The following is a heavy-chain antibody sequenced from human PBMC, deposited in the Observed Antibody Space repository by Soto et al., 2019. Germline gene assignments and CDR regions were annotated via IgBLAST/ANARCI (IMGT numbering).Heavy chain of an antibody. J-gene: IGHJ3*02. Sequence: GVSLRPSCAASGFTFSSYGMHWVRQAPGKGLEWVALIWFDGSDKYYTESVKGRFTISRDNSKSTLYLQMNSLRAEDTAVYYCARLYCSASSCYSVGAFDIRGQGTMVTVSS. D-gene: IGHD2-15*01. CDR2: IWFDGSDK. V-gene: IGHV3-33*01. CDR1: GFTFSSYG. CDR3: ARLYCSASSCYSVGAFDI.